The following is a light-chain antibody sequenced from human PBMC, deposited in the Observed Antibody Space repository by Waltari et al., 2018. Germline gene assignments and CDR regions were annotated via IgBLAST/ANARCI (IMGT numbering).Light chain of an antibody. CDR3: QQRSNWPPWT. V-gene: IGKV3-11*01. CDR2: DAS. Sequence: DIVLTQSPATLSLSPGDRAPLSCRASESVGSYLAWFQQKPGQAPRLLIFDASDRAPGIPARFSGSGSGTDFTLTISSLEPEDFAVYYCQQRSNWPPWTFGQGTKVEIK. CDR1: ESVGSY. J-gene: IGKJ1*01.